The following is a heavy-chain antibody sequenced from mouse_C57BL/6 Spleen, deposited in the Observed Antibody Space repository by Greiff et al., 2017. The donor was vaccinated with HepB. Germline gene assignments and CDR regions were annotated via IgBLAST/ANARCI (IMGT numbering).Heavy chain of an antibody. CDR1: GYTFTSYG. CDR2: IYPRSGNT. V-gene: IGHV1-81*01. Sequence: QVQLKESGAELARPGASVKLSCKASGYTFTSYGISWVKQRTGQGLEWIGEIYPRSGNTYYNEKFKGKATLTADKSSSTAYMELRSLTSEDSAVYFCARGVIINTVVADWYFDVWGTGTTVTVSS. J-gene: IGHJ1*03. CDR3: ARGVIINTVVADWYFDV. D-gene: IGHD1-1*01.